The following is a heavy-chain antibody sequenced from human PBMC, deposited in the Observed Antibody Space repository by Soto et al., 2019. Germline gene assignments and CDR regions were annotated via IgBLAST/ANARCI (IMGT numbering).Heavy chain of an antibody. CDR3: ARHALVVPAAIEDYYYYYMDV. J-gene: IGHJ6*03. D-gene: IGHD2-2*01. V-gene: IGHV4-59*08. CDR1: GGSISSYY. Sequence: PSETLSLTCTVSGGSISSYYWSWIRQPPGKGLEWIGYIYYSGSTNYNPSLKSRVTISVDTSKNQFSLKLSSVTAADTAGYYCARHALVVPAAIEDYYYYYMDVWGKGTKVTVSS. CDR2: IYYSGST.